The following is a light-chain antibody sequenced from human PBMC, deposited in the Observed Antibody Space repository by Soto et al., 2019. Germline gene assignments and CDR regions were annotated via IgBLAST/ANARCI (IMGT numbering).Light chain of an antibody. J-gene: IGKJ5*01. Sequence: EIVMTQSPATVSVSPGERVTLSCRASQSVATYLAWYQHKPGQAPRLLIYDASNRATGIPARFSGSGSGTDFTLTISSLEPEDFAVYYCQQRIKWPITFGQGTRLEIK. CDR1: QSVATY. V-gene: IGKV3-11*01. CDR2: DAS. CDR3: QQRIKWPIT.